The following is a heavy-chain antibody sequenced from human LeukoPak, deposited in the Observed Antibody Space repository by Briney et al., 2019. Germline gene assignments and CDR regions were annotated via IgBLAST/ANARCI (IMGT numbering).Heavy chain of an antibody. J-gene: IGHJ6*04. CDR1: GGSISSYY. CDR2: IYYSGST. V-gene: IGHV4-59*01. CDR3: ARVRRGAYGSGIYYYYGMDV. Sequence: SETLSLTCTVSGGSISSYYWSWIRQPPGKGLEWIGYIYYSGSTNYNPSLKSRVTISVDTSKNQFSLKLSSVTAADTAVYYCARVRRGAYGSGIYYYYGMDVWGKGTTVTVSS. D-gene: IGHD3-10*01.